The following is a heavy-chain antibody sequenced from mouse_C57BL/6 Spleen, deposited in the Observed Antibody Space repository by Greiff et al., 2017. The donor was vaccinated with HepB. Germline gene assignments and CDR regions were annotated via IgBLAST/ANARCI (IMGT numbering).Heavy chain of an antibody. CDR1: GYTFTDYN. Sequence: DVQLQESGPELVKPGASVKIPCKASGYTFTDYNMDWVKQSHGKSLEWIGDINPNNGGTIYNQKFKGKATLTEDKSSSTAYMELRSLTSEDTAVYYCARGRDPIDVWGTGTTVTVSS. D-gene: IGHD3-3*01. V-gene: IGHV1-18*01. CDR3: ARGRDPIDV. CDR2: INPNNGGT. J-gene: IGHJ1*03.